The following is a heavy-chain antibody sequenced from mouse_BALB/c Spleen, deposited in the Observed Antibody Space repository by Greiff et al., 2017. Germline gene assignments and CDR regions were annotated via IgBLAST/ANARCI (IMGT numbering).Heavy chain of an antibody. CDR3: ARGHGYDAWFAY. CDR1: GFTFTDYY. V-gene: IGHV7-3*02. Sequence: EVQLVESGGGLVQPGGSLRLSCATSGFTFTDYYMSWVRQPPGKALEWLGFIRNKANGYTTEYSASVKGRFTISRDNSQSILYLQMNTLRAEDSATYYCARGHGYDAWFAYWGQGTLVTVSA. CDR2: IRNKANGYTT. D-gene: IGHD2-2*01. J-gene: IGHJ3*01.